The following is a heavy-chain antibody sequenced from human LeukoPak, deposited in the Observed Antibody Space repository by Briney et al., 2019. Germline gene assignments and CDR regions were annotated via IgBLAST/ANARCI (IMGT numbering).Heavy chain of an antibody. CDR1: GGSISSSSYY. Sequence: SETLSLTCTVSGGSISSSSYYWGWIRQPPGKGLEWIGSIYYSGSTYYNPSLKSRVTISVDTSKNQFSLKLSSVTAADTAVYYCARDYFARYCSGGSCYNWFDPWGQGTLVTVSS. CDR3: ARDYFARYCSGGSCYNWFDP. CDR2: IYYSGST. V-gene: IGHV4-39*02. D-gene: IGHD2-15*01. J-gene: IGHJ5*02.